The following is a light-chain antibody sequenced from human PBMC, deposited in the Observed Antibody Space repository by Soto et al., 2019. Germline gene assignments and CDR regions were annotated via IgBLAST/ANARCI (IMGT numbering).Light chain of an antibody. Sequence: QSVLTQPPSASGTPGQRVTISCSGSSSNIGSNTVNWYQQLPGTAPKLLIYSNNQRPSGVPDRFSGSKSGTSASLAISGRQSEDEAEYYCAAWDYCLNGHYVFGTGTKVTVL. CDR3: AAWDYCLNGHYV. J-gene: IGLJ1*01. CDR1: SSNIGSNT. CDR2: SNN. V-gene: IGLV1-44*01.